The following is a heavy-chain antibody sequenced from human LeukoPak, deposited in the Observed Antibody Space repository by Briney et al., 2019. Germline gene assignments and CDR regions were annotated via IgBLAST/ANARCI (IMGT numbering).Heavy chain of an antibody. J-gene: IGHJ6*03. CDR3: AKGDYTYYYYYMDV. D-gene: IGHD4-11*01. V-gene: IGHV3-23*01. CDR2: ISDSGGST. Sequence: GGSLRLSCAASGFTFSSYALSWVRQAPGKGLEWVSGISDSGGSTHYADSVKGRFAISRDNTKNSLFLQMTSLRADDTAVYYCAKGDYTYYYYYMDVWGKGTTVTVSS. CDR1: GFTFSSYA.